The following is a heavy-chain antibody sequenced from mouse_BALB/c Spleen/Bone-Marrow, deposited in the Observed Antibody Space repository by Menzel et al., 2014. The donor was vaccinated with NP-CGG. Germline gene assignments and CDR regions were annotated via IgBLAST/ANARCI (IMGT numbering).Heavy chain of an antibody. D-gene: IGHD2-5*01. CDR2: ISNGGGST. CDR1: GFTFSDYY. J-gene: IGHJ4*01. CDR3: ARHIYSNYGAMAY. V-gene: IGHV5-12*02. Sequence: EVMLVESGGGLVPPGGSLKLSCATSGFTFSDYYMYWVRQTPEKRLEWVAYISNGGGSTYYPDTVKGRFTISRDNAKNTLYLQMSRLKSEDTAMYYCARHIYSNYGAMAYWGQGTSVTVSS.